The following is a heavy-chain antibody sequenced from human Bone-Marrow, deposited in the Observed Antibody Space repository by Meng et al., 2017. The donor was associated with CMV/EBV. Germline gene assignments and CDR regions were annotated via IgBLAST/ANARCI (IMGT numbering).Heavy chain of an antibody. CDR3: ATYSGGAFDI. CDR1: GGSISSGDYY. D-gene: IGHD2-21*01. V-gene: IGHV4-30-4*02. CDR2: IYYSGST. Sequence: SETLSLTCTVSGGSISSGDYYWSWIRQPPGKGLEWIGYIYYSGSTYYNPSLKSRVTISVDTSKNQFSLNLSSVTAADTAVYYCATYSGGAFDIWGQGTKVTVSS. J-gene: IGHJ3*02.